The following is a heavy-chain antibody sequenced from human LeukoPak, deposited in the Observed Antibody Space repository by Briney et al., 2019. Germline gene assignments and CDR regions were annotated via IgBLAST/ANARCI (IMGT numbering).Heavy chain of an antibody. Sequence: SETLSLTCNVLGGSIRSSNYYWGWIRQPPGKGLEWIGSIYYSGSTYYNPSLKGRGTMSVDTSNNQFSLKLTSATATDTAVYYCVRLFYYGSRGPPSWGQGTLVTVSS. CDR2: IYYSGST. CDR1: GGSIRSSNYY. J-gene: IGHJ5*02. D-gene: IGHD3-22*01. V-gene: IGHV4-39*01. CDR3: VRLFYYGSRGPPS.